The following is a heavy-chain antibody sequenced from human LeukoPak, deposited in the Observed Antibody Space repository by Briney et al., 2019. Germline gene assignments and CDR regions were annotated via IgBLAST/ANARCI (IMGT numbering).Heavy chain of an antibody. J-gene: IGHJ3*01. V-gene: IGHV4-59*01. CDR3: ARQRVRLRSNDAFDV. CDR2: IYYSRSA. Sequence: SETLSLTCTVSAGSISSYYWTWIRQPPGKGLEWIGYIYYSRSANYSPSLKSRVTISVDMSKNQFSLRLTSVTAADTAVYYRARQRVRLRSNDAFDVWGQGTMVTVSS. CDR1: AGSISSYY. D-gene: IGHD4-17*01.